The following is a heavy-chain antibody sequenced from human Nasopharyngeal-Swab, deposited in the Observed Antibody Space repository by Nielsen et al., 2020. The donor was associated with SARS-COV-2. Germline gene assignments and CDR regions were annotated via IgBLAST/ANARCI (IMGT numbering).Heavy chain of an antibody. CDR2: ISSSSSYI. D-gene: IGHD6-19*01. J-gene: IGHJ2*01. CDR3: ARLSKQWLVRPYWYFDL. CDR1: GFTFSSYS. Sequence: GGSLRLSCAASGFTFSSYSMNWVRQAPGKGLEWVSSISSSSSYIYYADSVKGRFTISRDNAKNSLYLQMNSLRAEDTAVYYCARLSKQWLVRPYWYFDLWGRGTLATVSS. V-gene: IGHV3-21*01.